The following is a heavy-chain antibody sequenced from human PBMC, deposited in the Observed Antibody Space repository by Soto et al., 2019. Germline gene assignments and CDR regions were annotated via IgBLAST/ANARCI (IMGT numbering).Heavy chain of an antibody. Sequence: GGSLRLSCAASGFTFSSDAMNWVRQAPGKGLEWVVVISYDGSNKYYADSVKGRFTISRDNAKNTLYLQMNSLRAEDTAVYHCATETELRHFDFDSWGQGNVVTVSS. D-gene: IGHD3-9*01. CDR2: ISYDGSNK. CDR3: ATETELRHFDFDS. CDR1: GFTFSSDA. J-gene: IGHJ4*02. V-gene: IGHV3-30*03.